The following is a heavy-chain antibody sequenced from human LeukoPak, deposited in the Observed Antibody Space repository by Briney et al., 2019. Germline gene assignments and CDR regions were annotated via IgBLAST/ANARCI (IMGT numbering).Heavy chain of an antibody. D-gene: IGHD3-22*01. CDR1: GYTFTGSY. Sequence: GASVKVSCKASGYTFTGSYMHWVRQAPGQGLEWMGWINPNSGGTNYAQKFQGRVTMTRDTSISTAYMELSSLRSEDTAVYYCATAFDSSTILHWYFDLWGRGTLVTVSS. J-gene: IGHJ2*01. CDR2: INPNSGGT. V-gene: IGHV1-2*02. CDR3: ATAFDSSTILHWYFDL.